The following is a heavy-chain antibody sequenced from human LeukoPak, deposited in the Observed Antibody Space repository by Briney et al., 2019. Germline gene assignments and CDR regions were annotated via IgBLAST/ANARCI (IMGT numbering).Heavy chain of an antibody. D-gene: IGHD3-10*01. CDR1: GGSISSYC. V-gene: IGHV4-59*01. CDR3: ARDASSYGSGSYYPD. CDR2: IYYSGNT. Sequence: SETLSLTCTVSGGSISSYCWSWIRQPPGKGLEWIGYIYYSGNTNYNPSLKSRVTISVDTSKNQFSLKLSSVTAADTAVYYCARDASSYGSGSYYPDWGQGTLVTVSS. J-gene: IGHJ4*02.